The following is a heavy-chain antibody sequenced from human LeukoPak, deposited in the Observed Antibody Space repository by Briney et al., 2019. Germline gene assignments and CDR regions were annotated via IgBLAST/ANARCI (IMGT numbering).Heavy chain of an antibody. J-gene: IGHJ6*03. D-gene: IGHD5-18*01. CDR3: ARLPPAMAQGYYYYYMDV. Sequence: ASVKVSCKASGYTFTSYGISWVRQAPGQGLEWMGWISAYNGNRIYAQKVQDRVTMTTDTSTSTAYMELKSLRSDDTALYYCARLPPAMAQGYYYYYMDVWGKGTTVTVSS. CDR1: GYTFTSYG. CDR2: ISAYNGNR. V-gene: IGHV1-18*01.